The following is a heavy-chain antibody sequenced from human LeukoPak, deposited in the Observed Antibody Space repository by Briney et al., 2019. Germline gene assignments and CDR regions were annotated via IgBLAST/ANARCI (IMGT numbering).Heavy chain of an antibody. CDR3: ARGSVNYMDV. D-gene: IGHD2-15*01. V-gene: IGHV3-30*04. J-gene: IGHJ6*03. Sequence: PGGSLRLSCAASGFTFSSYAMHWVRQAPGKGLEWVAVISNDGRNKYHADSVKGRFSISRENSKNTLYLQMNSLRAEDTAVYYCARGSVNYMDVWGKGTTVTVSS. CDR1: GFTFSSYA. CDR2: ISNDGRNK.